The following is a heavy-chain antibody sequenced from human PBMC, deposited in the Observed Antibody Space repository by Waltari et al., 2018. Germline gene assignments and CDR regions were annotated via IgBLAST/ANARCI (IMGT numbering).Heavy chain of an antibody. CDR2: IYHSGRT. CDR3: ARNSGNYSFFY. D-gene: IGHD1-26*01. V-gene: IGHV4-38-2*01. CDR1: GYSISSGYF. J-gene: IGHJ4*02. Sequence: QVQLQESGPGLVTPSETLSLTCAVSGYSISSGYFWGWIRQPPGKGLEWIGSIYHSGRTYYNPSLNSRVTISVDTSKNQFSLKLSSVTAADTAVYYCARNSGNYSFFYWGQGTLVTVSS.